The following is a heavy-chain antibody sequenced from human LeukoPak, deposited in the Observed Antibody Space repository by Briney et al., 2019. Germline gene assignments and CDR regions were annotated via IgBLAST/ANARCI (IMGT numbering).Heavy chain of an antibody. CDR2: IYPGDSDT. Sequence: GESLKISCKGSGYSFTSYWIGWVRQMPGKGLEWMGIIYPGDSDTRYSPSFQGQVTISADKSISTAYLQWSSLKASDTAMYCCARLEAYDSSGNVQGESDYWGQGTLVTVSS. CDR1: GYSFTSYW. CDR3: ARLEAYDSSGNVQGESDY. J-gene: IGHJ4*02. V-gene: IGHV5-51*01. D-gene: IGHD3-22*01.